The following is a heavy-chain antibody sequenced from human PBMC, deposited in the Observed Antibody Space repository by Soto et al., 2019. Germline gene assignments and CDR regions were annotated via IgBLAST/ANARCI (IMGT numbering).Heavy chain of an antibody. D-gene: IGHD3-9*01. CDR1: GYTFTSYG. J-gene: IGHJ2*01. V-gene: IGHV1-18*01. Sequence: QVQLVQSGAEVKKPGASVKVSCKASGYTFTSYGISWVRQAPGQGLEWMGWISAYNGNTNYAQKLQGRVTMTTVTSTSTAYMELRSVRSDGTAVYYCARDCLDGNDWCYWYFALWGRGTLVTVSS. CDR2: ISAYNGNT. CDR3: ARDCLDGNDWCYWYFAL.